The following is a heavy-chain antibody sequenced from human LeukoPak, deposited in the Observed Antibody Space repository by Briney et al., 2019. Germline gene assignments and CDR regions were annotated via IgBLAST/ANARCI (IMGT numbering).Heavy chain of an antibody. CDR3: ARIAADPYYYYYMDV. V-gene: IGHV4-34*01. CDR1: GGSFSGYY. D-gene: IGHD6-6*01. Sequence: SETLSLTCAVYGGSFSGYYWSWIRQPPGKGLEWIGEINHSGSTNYNPSLKSRVTISVDTSKNQFSLKLSSVTAADTAVYYCARIAADPYYYYYMDVWGKGTTVTVSS. CDR2: INHSGST. J-gene: IGHJ6*03.